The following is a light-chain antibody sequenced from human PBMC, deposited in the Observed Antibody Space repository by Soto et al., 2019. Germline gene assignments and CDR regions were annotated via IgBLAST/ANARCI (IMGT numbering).Light chain of an antibody. CDR1: SSDVGGYNY. CDR2: EVS. V-gene: IGLV2-8*01. J-gene: IGLJ3*02. CDR3: SSYAGSNNLV. Sequence: QSALTQPPSASGFPGQSVTISCTGTSSDVGGYNYVSWYQQHPGKAPKLMIYEVSKRPSGVPDRFSGSKSGNTASLTVSGLQAEDEADYYCSSYAGSNNLVFGGGTSSPS.